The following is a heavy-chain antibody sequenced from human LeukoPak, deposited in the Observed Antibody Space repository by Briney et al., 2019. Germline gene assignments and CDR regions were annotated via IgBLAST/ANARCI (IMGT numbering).Heavy chain of an antibody. V-gene: IGHV3-64*01. D-gene: IGHD3-9*01. Sequence: PGGSLRLSCAASGFTFSSYAMHWVRQAPGKGLEYVSAISSNGGSTYYANSVKGRFTISRDNSKNTLYLQMGSLRAEDMAVYYCARNILEVYYDILTGYSDYWGQGTLVTVS. CDR2: ISSNGGST. CDR3: ARNILEVYYDILTGYSDY. J-gene: IGHJ4*02. CDR1: GFTFSSYA.